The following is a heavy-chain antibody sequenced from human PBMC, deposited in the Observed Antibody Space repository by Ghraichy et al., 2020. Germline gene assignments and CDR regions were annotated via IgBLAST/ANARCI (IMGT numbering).Heavy chain of an antibody. D-gene: IGHD1-26*01. CDR3: ARDRVGATNIFDY. J-gene: IGHJ4*02. CDR1: GFTVSSNY. V-gene: IGHV3-66*01. CDR2: MYSGGST. Sequence: GGSLRLSCAASGFTVSSNYMNWVRQAPGKELEWVSVMYSGGSTYYADSVKGRFTISRDNSKNTLYLQMNNLRAEDTAVYYCARDRVGATNIFDYWGQGTLVTVSS.